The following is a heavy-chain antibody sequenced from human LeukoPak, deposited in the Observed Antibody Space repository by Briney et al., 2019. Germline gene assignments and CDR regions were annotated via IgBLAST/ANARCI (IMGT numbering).Heavy chain of an antibody. J-gene: IGHJ4*02. V-gene: IGHV4-4*02. CDR3: ARDGGGYNYGEFDY. CDR2: VNLQGST. CDR1: GGSISNTNW. Sequence: SGTLSLTCGVSGGSISNTNWWTWVRQPPGKGLEWIGEVNLQGSTNYNPSLKSRVAISVDKSENHISLKLTSVTAADTAVYYCARDGGGYNYGEFDYWGQGTLVTVSS. D-gene: IGHD5-18*01.